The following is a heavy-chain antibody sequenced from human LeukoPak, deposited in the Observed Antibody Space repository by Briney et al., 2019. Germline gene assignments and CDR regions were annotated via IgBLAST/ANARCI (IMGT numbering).Heavy chain of an antibody. CDR1: GYTFTSYG. J-gene: IGHJ4*02. CDR2: IGAYNGNT. Sequence: ASVKVSCKASGYTFTSYGISWVRQAPGQGLEWMGWIGAYNGNTNYAQKFQGRVTMTRDTSTSTVYMELSSLRSEDTAVYYCARPISGYNFGYVYWGQGTLVTVSS. V-gene: IGHV1-18*01. CDR3: ARPISGYNFGYVY. D-gene: IGHD5-18*01.